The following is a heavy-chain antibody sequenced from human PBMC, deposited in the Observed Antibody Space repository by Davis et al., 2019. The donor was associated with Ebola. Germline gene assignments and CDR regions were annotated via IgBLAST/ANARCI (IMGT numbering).Heavy chain of an antibody. J-gene: IGHJ4*02. V-gene: IGHV3-48*02. D-gene: IGHD1-20*01. CDR2: ISGGYT. CDR1: GFSFTSYS. Sequence: GASLKISCAASGFSFTSYSMNWVRQAPGKGLEWVAYISGGYTYYAESVKGRFTISRDSAKDSLYLHMDSLRDDDTAVYYCARVYNWGFDFWGQGTLVTVSS. CDR3: ARVYNWGFDF.